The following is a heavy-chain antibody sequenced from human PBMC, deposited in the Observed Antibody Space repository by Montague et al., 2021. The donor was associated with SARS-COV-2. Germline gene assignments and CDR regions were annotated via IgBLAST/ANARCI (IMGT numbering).Heavy chain of an antibody. D-gene: IGHD1-26*01. CDR2: ISLGGHT. Sequence: SETLSLTCGVSGGSISDNNWWSWVRQSPETGLEWIGEISLGGHTDYNPSLKSRVTISLDKSQNQYSLKLTSVTAADKAVYYCARDIWEPEVRSRGWFDPWGQGILVTVSS. CDR3: ARDIWEPEVRSRGWFDP. J-gene: IGHJ5*02. CDR1: GGSISDNNW. V-gene: IGHV4-4*02.